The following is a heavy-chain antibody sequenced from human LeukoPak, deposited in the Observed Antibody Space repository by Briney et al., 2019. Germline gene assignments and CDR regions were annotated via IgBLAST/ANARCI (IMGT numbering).Heavy chain of an antibody. D-gene: IGHD3-10*01. CDR2: IYYSGST. J-gene: IGHJ4*02. V-gene: IGHV4-59*12. Sequence: SETLSLTCTVSGGSISSYYWSWIRQPPGKGLEWIGYIYYSGSTNYNPSLKSRVTISVDTSKNQFSLKLSSVTAADTAVYYCARRYPSGPPDYWGQGTLVTVSS. CDR1: GGSISSYY. CDR3: ARRYPSGPPDY.